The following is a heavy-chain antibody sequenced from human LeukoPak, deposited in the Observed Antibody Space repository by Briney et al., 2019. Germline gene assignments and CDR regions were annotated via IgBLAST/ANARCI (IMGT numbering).Heavy chain of an antibody. Sequence: GGSLRLSCVASGFTFSDHYMDWVRQAPGKGLEWVGRIRNKVNSYTTEYAASVKGRFTISRDDSKNSVYLQMNSLKSEDTAVYYCAREFSGYDFWSGDKYYYYGMDVWGQGTTVTVSS. D-gene: IGHD3-3*01. CDR1: GFTFSDHY. CDR3: AREFSGYDFWSGDKYYYYGMDV. V-gene: IGHV3-72*01. CDR2: IRNKVNSYTT. J-gene: IGHJ6*02.